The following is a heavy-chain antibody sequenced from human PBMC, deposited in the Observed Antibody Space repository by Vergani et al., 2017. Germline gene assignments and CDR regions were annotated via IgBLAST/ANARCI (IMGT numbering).Heavy chain of an antibody. V-gene: IGHV3-9*01. D-gene: IGHD3-16*01. CDR3: VKDNDYDADGPFDL. Sequence: VEAGGGLVQPGGSLRLSCTASGFTFQAFAFHWVRQVSGRGLEWVSGIDRNYGVKNGNFFEGRFSFSRDNAKKAVFLQMNNLRHEDTALYFCVKDNDYDADGPFDLWGRGTLVTVSS. CDR2: IDRNYGVK. CDR1: GFTFQAFA. J-gene: IGHJ2*01.